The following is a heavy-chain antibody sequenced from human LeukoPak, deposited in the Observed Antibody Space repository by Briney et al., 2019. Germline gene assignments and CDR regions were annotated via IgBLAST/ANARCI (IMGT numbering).Heavy chain of an antibody. J-gene: IGHJ4*02. CDR2: ISGSGGST. D-gene: IGHD3-9*01. Sequence: QPGGSLRLSCAASGVTFSNYALSWVRQAPGKGLEWVSAISGSGGSTYYSDSVKGRFTISGDNSKSRLYLQMNSLRVEDTAVYYCAKDGGRYFDWSTLGLDYWGQGTLVTVSS. CDR3: AKDGGRYFDWSTLGLDY. CDR1: GVTFSNYA. V-gene: IGHV3-23*01.